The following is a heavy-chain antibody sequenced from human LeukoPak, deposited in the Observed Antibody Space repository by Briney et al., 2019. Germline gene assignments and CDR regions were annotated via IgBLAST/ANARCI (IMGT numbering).Heavy chain of an antibody. V-gene: IGHV1-2*02. CDR2: INPNSGVT. D-gene: IGHD6-19*01. Sequence: ASVKVSCKASGYTFTGYYMHWVRQAPGQGLEWMGWINPNSGVTNYAQKFQGRVTMTRDTSISTAYMELSRLRSNDTAVYYCARARPWLAQKTNWFDPWGQGTLVTVSS. J-gene: IGHJ5*02. CDR1: GYTFTGYY. CDR3: ARARPWLAQKTNWFDP.